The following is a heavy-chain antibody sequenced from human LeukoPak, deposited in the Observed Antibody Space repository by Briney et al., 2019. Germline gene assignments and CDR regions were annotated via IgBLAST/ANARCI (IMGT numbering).Heavy chain of an antibody. CDR1: GFTFTTHW. D-gene: IGHD2-2*01. J-gene: IGHJ3*02. V-gene: IGHV3-7*01. CDR2: IKQDGSDK. CDR3: ARLSDTEGSSTSYRASDI. Sequence: GGSLRLSCAASGFTFTTHWMGWVRQAPGKGLEWVANIKQDGSDKHYLESVKGRFTISRDNAKNSLYLQMNSLRAEDTAVYYCARLSDTEGSSTSYRASDIWGQGTLVAVSS.